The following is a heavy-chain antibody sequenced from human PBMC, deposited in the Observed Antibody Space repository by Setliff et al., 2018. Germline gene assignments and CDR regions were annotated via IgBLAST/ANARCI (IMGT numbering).Heavy chain of an antibody. CDR2: ISTNTGNP. Sequence: VSCKSSGNSFTVFYLHWVRQAPGQGLEWMGWISTNTGNPTYAQGFTGRFVFSLDTSVSTAYLQISSLKAEDTAVYYCAREGEGSTFFPLDAFDIWGQGTMVTVSS. V-gene: IGHV7-4-1*02. D-gene: IGHD6-13*01. J-gene: IGHJ3*02. CDR3: AREGEGSTFFPLDAFDI. CDR1: GNSFTVFY.